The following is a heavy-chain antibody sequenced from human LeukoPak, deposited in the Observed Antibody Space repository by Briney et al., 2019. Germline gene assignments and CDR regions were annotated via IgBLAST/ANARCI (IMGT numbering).Heavy chain of an antibody. CDR1: GFTIGGFA. CDR3: AKDPITIFGV. D-gene: IGHD3-3*01. J-gene: IGHJ4*02. CDR2: IGSDYKT. V-gene: IGHV3-23*01. Sequence: GGSLRLSCAASGFTIGGFAMTWVRQAPGKGLEWVSSIGSDYKTHYSESVKGRFAISRDNSQSTVFLQMNSLRAEDTALYYCAKDPITIFGVWGQGTLVTVSS.